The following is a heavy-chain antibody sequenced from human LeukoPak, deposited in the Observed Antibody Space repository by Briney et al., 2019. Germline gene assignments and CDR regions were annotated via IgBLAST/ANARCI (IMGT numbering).Heavy chain of an antibody. Sequence: GGSVRLSCAASGFTFADYTMNWVRQAPGKGLEWVCFIRWDDSNTYYVDTVQGRFTITRDNSTNSLYLQMNSLRSDDTALYYCAKAGNGHAHFDYWGQGTLVTVSS. V-gene: IGHV3-43*01. D-gene: IGHD4-23*01. J-gene: IGHJ4*02. CDR2: IRWDDSNT. CDR1: GFTFADYT. CDR3: AKAGNGHAHFDY.